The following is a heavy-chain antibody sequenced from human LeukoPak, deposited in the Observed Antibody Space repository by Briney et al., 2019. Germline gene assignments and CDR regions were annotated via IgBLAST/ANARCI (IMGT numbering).Heavy chain of an antibody. CDR2: IASDGSST. CDR1: GFTFSSYW. D-gene: IGHD4-23*01. J-gene: IGHJ4*02. CDR3: ARGRPHGNDY. V-gene: IGHV3-74*01. Sequence: GGSLRLSCAASGFTFSSYWMNWVRQAPGKGPVWVSRIASDGSSTTYADSVKGRFSISRDNAKNTLYLQMNSLRVEDTAVYYCARGRPHGNDYWGQGTLVTVSS.